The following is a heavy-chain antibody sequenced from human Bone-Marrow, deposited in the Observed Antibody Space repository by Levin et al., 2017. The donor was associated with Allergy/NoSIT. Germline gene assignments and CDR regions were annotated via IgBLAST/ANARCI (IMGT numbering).Heavy chain of an antibody. J-gene: IGHJ1*01. V-gene: IGHV3-11*01. CDR1: GFTFTDYY. CDR3: ATTYYYTTSGRYPPVEYFHH. D-gene: IGHD1-26*01. CDR2: ISSDETTI. Sequence: KTGGSLRLSCAASGFTFTDYYFSWVRQAPGMGLEWVSYISSDETTIYYADSVKGRFIISRDNGKNSIFLQMNSLRVEDTAVYYCATTYYYTTSGRYPPVEYFHHWGQGTLVTVSA.